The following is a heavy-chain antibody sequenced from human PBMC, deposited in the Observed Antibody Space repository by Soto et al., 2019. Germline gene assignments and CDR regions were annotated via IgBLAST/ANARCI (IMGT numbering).Heavy chain of an antibody. CDR1: GYTFAGYY. D-gene: IGHD3-22*01. CDR2: INPNSGGT. Sequence: ASVKVSCKASGYTFAGYYMHWVRQAPGQGLEWMGWINPNSGGTNYAQKFQGWVTMTRDTSISTAYMELSRLRSDDTAMYYCARGRARDSSGYYYFDYWGQGTLVTVSS. J-gene: IGHJ4*02. V-gene: IGHV1-2*04. CDR3: ARGRARDSSGYYYFDY.